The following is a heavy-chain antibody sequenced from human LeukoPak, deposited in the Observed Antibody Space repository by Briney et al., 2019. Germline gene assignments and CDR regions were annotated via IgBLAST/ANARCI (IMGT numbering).Heavy chain of an antibody. CDR2: ISYDGSNK. D-gene: IGHD4-17*01. Sequence: GGSLRLSCAASGFTFSSYAMHWVRQAPGKGLEWLAVISYDGSNKYYADSVKGRVTISRDNSENTLYLQMNSLRAEDTAVYYCARDEGYGDYYFDYWGQGTLVTVSS. J-gene: IGHJ4*02. V-gene: IGHV3-30-3*01. CDR1: GFTFSSYA. CDR3: ARDEGYGDYYFDY.